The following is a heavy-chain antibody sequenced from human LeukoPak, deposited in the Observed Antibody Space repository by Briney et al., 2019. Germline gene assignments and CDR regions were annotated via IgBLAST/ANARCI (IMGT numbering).Heavy chain of an antibody. CDR2: IIPIFGTA. J-gene: IGHJ3*02. Sequence: SVKVSCKASGGTFISYAISWVRQAPRQGLEWMGGIIPIFGTANYAQKFQGRVTITTDESTSTAYMELSSLRSEDTAVYYCARAPGSVDAFDIWGQGTMVTVSS. CDR3: ARAPGSVDAFDI. CDR1: GGTFISYA. D-gene: IGHD2-15*01. V-gene: IGHV1-69*05.